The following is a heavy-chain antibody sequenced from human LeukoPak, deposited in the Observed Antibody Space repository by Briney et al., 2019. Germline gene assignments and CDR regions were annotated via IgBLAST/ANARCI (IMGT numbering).Heavy chain of an antibody. CDR1: GGSFSGYY. CDR2: INHSGST. CDR3: ARGVPRLRYFDWLLSVAAFDI. Sequence: PSETLSLTCAVYGGSFSGYYWSWIRQPPGKGLEWIGEINHSGSTNYNPSLKSRVTISVDTSKNQFSLKLSSVTAADTAVYYCARGVPRLRYFDWLLSVAAFDIWGQGTMVTVSS. J-gene: IGHJ3*02. D-gene: IGHD3-9*01. V-gene: IGHV4-34*01.